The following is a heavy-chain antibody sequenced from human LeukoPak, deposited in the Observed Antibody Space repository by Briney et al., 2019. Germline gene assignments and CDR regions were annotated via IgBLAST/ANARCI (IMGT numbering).Heavy chain of an antibody. CDR3: ARRNGGTGYYRTHGWFDP. CDR1: GYTFTSYD. Sequence: ASVKVSCKASGYTFTSYDINWVRQATGQGLEWMGWMNPNSGNTGYAQKFQGRVTMTRNTSISTAYMELSSLRSEDTAVYYCARRNGGTGYYRTHGWFDPWGQGTLVTVSS. V-gene: IGHV1-8*01. D-gene: IGHD3/OR15-3a*01. J-gene: IGHJ5*02. CDR2: MNPNSGNT.